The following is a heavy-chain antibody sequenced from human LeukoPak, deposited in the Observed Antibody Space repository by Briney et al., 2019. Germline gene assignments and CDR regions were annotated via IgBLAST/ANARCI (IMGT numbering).Heavy chain of an antibody. CDR3: ARERVLRA. V-gene: IGHV3-11*05. Sequence: PGGSLGLSCAASGFTFSDYYMTWIRQAPGKGLEWVSYISSSSSYTNYAASVRGRFTVSRDNAKNSLYLQMNSLRAEDTAVYYCARERVLRAWGQGTLVTVSS. J-gene: IGHJ5*02. CDR1: GFTFSDYY. D-gene: IGHD3-16*01. CDR2: ISSSSSYT.